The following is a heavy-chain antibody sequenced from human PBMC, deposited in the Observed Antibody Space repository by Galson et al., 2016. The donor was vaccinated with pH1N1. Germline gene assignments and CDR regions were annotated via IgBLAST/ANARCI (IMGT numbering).Heavy chain of an antibody. V-gene: IGHV5-51*01. Sequence: QSGAEVKKPGESLKISCKGSGYRFSSSWIGWVRQMPGKGLEWMGIIHLGGSHIRYSPSFQGQGTISADKSINIVSLQWSSLKASDTAMYYCARQNDYGDYRGDAFDIWGQGTMVTVSS. CDR1: GYRFSSSW. CDR2: IHLGGSHI. J-gene: IGHJ3*02. CDR3: ARQNDYGDYRGDAFDI. D-gene: IGHD4-17*01.